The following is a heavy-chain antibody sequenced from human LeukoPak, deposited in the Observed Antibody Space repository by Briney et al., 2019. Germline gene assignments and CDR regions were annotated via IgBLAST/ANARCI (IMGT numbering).Heavy chain of an antibody. V-gene: IGHV4-39*01. CDR2: IYYSGTT. J-gene: IGHJ4*02. CDR1: SGSISSSSHN. CDR3: ARHDRIIASPLV. D-gene: IGHD6-13*01. Sequence: SETVSLTCIVSSGSISSSSHNWGWIRQPPGKGLEWIGSIYYSGTTYYNPSLKSRLTISVDTSKNQFSLKLSSVTAVDTAVYYCARHDRIIASPLVWGQGILVTVSS.